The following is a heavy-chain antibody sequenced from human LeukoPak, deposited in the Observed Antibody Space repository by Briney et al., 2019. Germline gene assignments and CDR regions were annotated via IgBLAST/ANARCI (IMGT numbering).Heavy chain of an antibody. CDR3: AREEERAAYFDY. Sequence: PSETLSLTCAVYGGSFSGYYWSWSRQPPGKGLEWIGEVNHSGSTNYNPSLKSRVTISVDTSKNQFSLKLSSVTAADTAVYYCAREEERAAYFDYWGQGTLVTVSS. D-gene: IGHD2-15*01. J-gene: IGHJ4*02. V-gene: IGHV4-34*01. CDR2: VNHSGST. CDR1: GGSFSGYY.